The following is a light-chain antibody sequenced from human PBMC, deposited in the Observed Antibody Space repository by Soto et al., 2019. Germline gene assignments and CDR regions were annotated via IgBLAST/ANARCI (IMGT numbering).Light chain of an antibody. V-gene: IGKV1-33*01. J-gene: IGKJ4*01. CDR2: DAS. CDR3: QHFDDLPLT. CDR1: QDIDNY. Sequence: DILMTQSPSSLSASVGDRVTITCQASQDIDNYLNWYQERPGKTPKLLIYDASNLATGIPLRFSGSGSGTDFTSTITSLQPDDFATYYCQHFDDLPLTIGGGTKVEMK.